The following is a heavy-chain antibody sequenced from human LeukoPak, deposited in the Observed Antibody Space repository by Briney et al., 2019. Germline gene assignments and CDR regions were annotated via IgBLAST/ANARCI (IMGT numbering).Heavy chain of an antibody. CDR3: ARSPANLWSGYSHNYYYYMDV. Sequence: GASVKVSCKASGYTFTSHGISWVRQAPGQGLEWMGWISTYNGDTKYTQRLQGRVTLTSDTSTDTVYMEVRSLKSDDTAVYYCARSPANLWSGYSHNYYYYMDVWGKGTTVTVSS. CDR2: ISTYNGDT. D-gene: IGHD3-3*01. CDR1: GYTFTSHG. V-gene: IGHV1-18*01. J-gene: IGHJ6*03.